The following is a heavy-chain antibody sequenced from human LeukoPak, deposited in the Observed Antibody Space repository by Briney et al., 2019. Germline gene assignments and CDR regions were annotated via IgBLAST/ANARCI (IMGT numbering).Heavy chain of an antibody. V-gene: IGHV4-59*01. CDR1: GGSISSYY. CDR2: ISDTGTT. D-gene: IGHD3-22*01. J-gene: IGHJ4*02. Sequence: SETLSLTCTVSGGSISSYYWNWIRQPPGKGPEWIGCISDTGTTKYNPAFKSRVTISVDTSKNQFSLKLTSVAAADTAVYFCATGYYEPFEKWGQGTLVSVSS. CDR3: ATGYYEPFEK.